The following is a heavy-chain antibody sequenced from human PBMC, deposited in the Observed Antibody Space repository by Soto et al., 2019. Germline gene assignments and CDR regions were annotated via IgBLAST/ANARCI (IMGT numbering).Heavy chain of an antibody. Sequence: SETLSLTCAVYGGSFSGYYWSWIRQPPGKGLEWIGEINHSGSTNYKPSLKGRVTISVDTSKNQFSLKLSYVTAADTAVYYCARVRSGGGYIVATRIYYFDYWGQGTLVTVSS. V-gene: IGHV4-34*01. CDR2: INHSGST. D-gene: IGHD5-12*01. CDR1: GGSFSGYY. CDR3: ARVRSGGGYIVATRIYYFDY. J-gene: IGHJ4*02.